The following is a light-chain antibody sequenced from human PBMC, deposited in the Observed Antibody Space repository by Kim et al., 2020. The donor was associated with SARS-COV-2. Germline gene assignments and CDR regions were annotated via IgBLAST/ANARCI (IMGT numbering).Light chain of an antibody. J-gene: IGKJ5*01. CDR2: DAS. CDR1: QDIPNS. Sequence: DIQLTQSPSSLSASVGDRVTITCQASQDIPNSLNWYQQIAGKAPKLLIYDASNLETGVPSRFSGSGSGTDFTFTISSLQPEDIATYYCQHYDNLRSITFGQGTRLEIK. V-gene: IGKV1-33*01. CDR3: QHYDNLRSIT.